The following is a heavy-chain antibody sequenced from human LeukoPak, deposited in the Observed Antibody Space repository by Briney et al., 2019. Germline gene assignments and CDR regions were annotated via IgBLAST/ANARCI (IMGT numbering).Heavy chain of an antibody. J-gene: IGHJ4*02. V-gene: IGHV3-23*01. CDR2: ISGSGGST. Sequence: PGGSLRLSCAASGFTLSSYAMSWVRQAPGKGLEWVSAISGSGGSTYYADSVKGRFTISRDNSKNTLYLQMNSLRAEDTAVYYCAKIGLRYFDWLLSNFDYWGQGTLVTVSS. CDR3: AKIGLRYFDWLLSNFDY. D-gene: IGHD3-9*01. CDR1: GFTLSSYA.